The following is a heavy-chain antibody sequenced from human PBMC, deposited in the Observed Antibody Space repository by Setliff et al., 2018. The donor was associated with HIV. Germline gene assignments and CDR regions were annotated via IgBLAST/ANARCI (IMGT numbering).Heavy chain of an antibody. CDR2: VSSIGNT. V-gene: IGHV4-4*08. CDR1: GISINGYY. D-gene: IGHD1-26*01. CDR3: ARTRAPYFFDF. J-gene: IGHJ4*02. Sequence: SDTLSLTCSVSGISINGYYWSWIRQSPRTRLEWIGYVSSIGNTNYNPSLKSRVTISVDTSKNQFSLQLSSVTAADTAVYFCARTRAPYFFDFWGQGAQVTVSS.